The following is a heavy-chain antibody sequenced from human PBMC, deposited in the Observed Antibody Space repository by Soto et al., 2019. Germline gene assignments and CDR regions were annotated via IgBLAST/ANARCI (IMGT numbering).Heavy chain of an antibody. Sequence: PSETLSLTCTVSGGSVSSGSYYWSWIRQPPGKGLEWIGYIYYSGSTNYNPSLKSRVTISVDTSKNQFSLKLSSVTAADTAVYYCARALAVAGSVWFDPWGQGTLVTVSS. CDR2: IYYSGST. J-gene: IGHJ5*02. D-gene: IGHD6-19*01. CDR3: ARALAVAGSVWFDP. V-gene: IGHV4-61*01. CDR1: GGSVSSGSYY.